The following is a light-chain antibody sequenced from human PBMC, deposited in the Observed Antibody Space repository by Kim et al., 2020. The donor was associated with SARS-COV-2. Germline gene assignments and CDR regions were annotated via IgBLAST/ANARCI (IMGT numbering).Light chain of an antibody. CDR3: QAWDSTTGRV. J-gene: IGLJ3*02. V-gene: IGLV3-1*01. CDR2: YDT. Sequence: SYELTQPPSLSVAPGQTARITCGGDRFGGKSVYWYQQKPGQAPVVVIYYDTERPSGVPERFSGSNSGDTATLTISGTQARDEADYYCQAWDSTTGRVFGGGTQLTVL. CDR1: RFGGKS.